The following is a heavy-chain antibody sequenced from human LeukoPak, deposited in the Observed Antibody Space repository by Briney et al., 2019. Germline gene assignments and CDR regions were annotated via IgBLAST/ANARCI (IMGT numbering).Heavy chain of an antibody. D-gene: IGHD1-7*01. V-gene: IGHV3-21*01. J-gene: IGHJ4*02. CDR1: GLTFSRYN. CDR2: IGTSSNNT. CDR3: ASGTVGNYALDY. Sequence: PGGSLTLSCAASGLTFSRYNMNWVRQAPGKGLEWVSSIGTSSNNTYYTDSVKGRFTISRDNAKNSLYLQVDSPRVEDTAVYFCASGTVGNYALDYWGQGTLVTVSS.